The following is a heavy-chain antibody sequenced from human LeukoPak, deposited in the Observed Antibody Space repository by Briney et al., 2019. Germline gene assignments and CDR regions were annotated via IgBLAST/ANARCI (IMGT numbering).Heavy chain of an antibody. J-gene: IGHJ5*02. Sequence: RASETLSLTCTVSGDSVSSGSYYWSWIRQPPGKGLEWIGYIHYSGSTDYNPSLRSRVTISVDTSKNQFSLRLSSVTAAGSAMYYCARTYSSGWFDPWGQGTLVTVSS. CDR3: ARTYSSGWFDP. CDR1: GDSVSSGSYY. D-gene: IGHD6-19*01. V-gene: IGHV4-61*01. CDR2: IHYSGST.